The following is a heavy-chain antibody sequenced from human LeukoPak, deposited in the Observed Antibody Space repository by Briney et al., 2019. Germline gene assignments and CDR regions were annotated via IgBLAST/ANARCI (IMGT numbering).Heavy chain of an antibody. V-gene: IGHV1-18*01. CDR1: GGTFSSYA. Sequence: ASVKVSCKASGGTFSSYAISWVRQAPGQGLEWMGWISAYNGNTNYAQQLQGRVTMTTDTSTSTAYMELRSLRSDDTAVYYCARDLVTYCSSTSCYPPAAAFDIWGQGTMVTVSS. J-gene: IGHJ3*02. CDR2: ISAYNGNT. CDR3: ARDLVTYCSSTSCYPPAAAFDI. D-gene: IGHD2-2*01.